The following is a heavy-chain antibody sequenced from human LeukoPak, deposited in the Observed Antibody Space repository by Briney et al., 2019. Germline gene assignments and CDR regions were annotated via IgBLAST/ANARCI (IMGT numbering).Heavy chain of an antibody. CDR1: GFSFSSYA. CDR2: IWYDGSNK. J-gene: IGHJ4*02. D-gene: IGHD6-6*01. CDR3: AREHLVGGIDY. Sequence: GGSLRLSCAASGFSFSSYAMHWVRQAPGKGLEWVAVIWYDGSNKYYADSVKGRFTISRDNSKNTLYLQMNSLRAEDTAVYYCAREHLVGGIDYWGQGTLVTVSS. V-gene: IGHV3-33*08.